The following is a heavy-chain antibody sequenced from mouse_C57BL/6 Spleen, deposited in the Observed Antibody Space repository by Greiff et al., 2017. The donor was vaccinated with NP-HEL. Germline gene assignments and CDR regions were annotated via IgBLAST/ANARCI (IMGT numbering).Heavy chain of an antibody. Sequence: QVQLKESGAELARPGASVKLSCKASGYTFTSYGISWVKQRTGQGLEWIGEIYPRSGNTYYNEKFKGKATLTADKSSSTAYMELRSLTSEDSAVYFCARDGSSSYFDYWGQGTTLTVSS. D-gene: IGHD1-1*01. CDR3: ARDGSSSYFDY. CDR1: GYTFTSYG. J-gene: IGHJ2*01. CDR2: IYPRSGNT. V-gene: IGHV1-81*01.